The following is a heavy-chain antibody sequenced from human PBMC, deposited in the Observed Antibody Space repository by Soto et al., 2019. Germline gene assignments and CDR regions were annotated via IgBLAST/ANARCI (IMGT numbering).Heavy chain of an antibody. CDR2: ISGSGGST. D-gene: IGHD3-10*01. Sequence: GGSVRLSCAASGFTFSSYAMSWVRQAPGKGLEWVSAISGSGGSTYYADSVKGRFTISRDNSKNTLYLQMNSLRAEDTAVYYCAREGYYPNWFDPWGRGTLVTVSS. J-gene: IGHJ5*02. CDR3: AREGYYPNWFDP. V-gene: IGHV3-23*01. CDR1: GFTFSSYA.